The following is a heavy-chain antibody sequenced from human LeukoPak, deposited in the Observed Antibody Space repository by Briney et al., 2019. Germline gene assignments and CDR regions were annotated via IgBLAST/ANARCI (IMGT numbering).Heavy chain of an antibody. CDR2: IHYTGTT. CDR1: GGSINSHY. V-gene: IGHV4-59*08. J-gene: IGHJ3*02. D-gene: IGHD1-26*01. Sequence: KSSETLSLTCIVSGGSINSHYWSWIRQPPGKGLEWIGDIHYTGTTKYNPSVKSRVTISIDTSKNQSSLELSSVTATDTAVYFCATNRVGTYDRPFDIWGQGTMVTVSS. CDR3: ATNRVGTYDRPFDI.